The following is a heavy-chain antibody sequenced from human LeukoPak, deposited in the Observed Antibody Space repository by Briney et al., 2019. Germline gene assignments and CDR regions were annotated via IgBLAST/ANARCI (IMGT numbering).Heavy chain of an antibody. J-gene: IGHJ6*02. CDR1: VGSISSGNW. Sequence: SGTLSLTCGVSVGSISSGNWWTWVRQSPGKGLEWIGEIHHSGTRNYNPSLKSRVIISLDTFKNHISLILTSLTAADTAVYYCASAPILRGEGGEHYRCGLDVWGQGTTVIVSS. V-gene: IGHV4-4*02. CDR2: IHHSGTR. D-gene: IGHD2-2*02. CDR3: ASAPILRGEGGEHYRCGLDV.